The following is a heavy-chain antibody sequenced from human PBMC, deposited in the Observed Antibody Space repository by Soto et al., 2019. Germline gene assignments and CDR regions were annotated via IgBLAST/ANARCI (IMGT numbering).Heavy chain of an antibody. Sequence: SETLSLTCTVSGGSISSSSYYWGWIRQPPGKGLEWIGSIYYSGSTYYNPSLKSRVTITRDTFASTAYMELSSLRSEDTAVYYCARVGPPADPWGQGTLVTVSS. V-gene: IGHV4-39*02. CDR1: GGSISSSSYY. CDR3: ARVGPPADP. J-gene: IGHJ5*02. CDR2: IYYSGST.